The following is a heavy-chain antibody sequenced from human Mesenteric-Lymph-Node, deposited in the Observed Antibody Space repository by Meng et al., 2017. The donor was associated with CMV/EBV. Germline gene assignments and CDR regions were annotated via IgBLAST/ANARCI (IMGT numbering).Heavy chain of an antibody. CDR2: IWYDGSNK. CDR1: GFTFSSYG. J-gene: IGHJ4*02. CDR3: ARERGYCSSTSCYRDRGGNFDY. V-gene: IGHV3-33*01. Sequence: GGSLRLSCAASGFTFSSYGMHWVRQAPGKGLEWVAVIWYDGSNKYYADSVKGRFTISRDNAKNTLYLQMNSLRAEDTAVYYCARERGYCSSTSCYRDRGGNFDYWGQGTLVTVSS. D-gene: IGHD2-2*02.